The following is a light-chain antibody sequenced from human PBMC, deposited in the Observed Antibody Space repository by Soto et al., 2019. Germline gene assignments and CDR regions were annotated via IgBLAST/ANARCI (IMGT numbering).Light chain of an antibody. CDR2: AAS. Sequence: DIQMTQSPSSLSASVGDRITVTCRASQNIRNFLNWYQQKPGKAPNLLIYAASTLQSGVPSRFSGSGSGTDFTLTISGLQTEDFATYYCQQSYSTPYTFGQGTKLEIK. J-gene: IGKJ2*01. CDR3: QQSYSTPYT. CDR1: QNIRNF. V-gene: IGKV1-39*01.